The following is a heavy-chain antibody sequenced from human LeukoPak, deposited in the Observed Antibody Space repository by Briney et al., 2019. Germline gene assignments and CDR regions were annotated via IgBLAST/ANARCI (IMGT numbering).Heavy chain of an antibody. J-gene: IGHJ5*02. CDR1: GGSISSSSYY. CDR3: ASESSWFGELLPIGWFDP. Sequence: SETLSLTCTVSGGSISSSSYYWGWIRQPPGKGLEWIGSIYYSGSTYYSPSLKSRVTISVDTSKNQFSLKLSSVTAADTAVYYCASESSWFGELLPIGWFDPWGQGTLVTVSS. D-gene: IGHD3-10*01. CDR2: IYYSGST. V-gene: IGHV4-39*01.